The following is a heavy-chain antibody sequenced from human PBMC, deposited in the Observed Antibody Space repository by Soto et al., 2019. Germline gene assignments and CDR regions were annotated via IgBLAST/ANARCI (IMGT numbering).Heavy chain of an antibody. CDR2: IRSKANSYAT. J-gene: IGHJ6*02. D-gene: IGHD6-19*01. V-gene: IGHV3-73*01. Sequence: GGSLRLSCAASGFTFSGSAMHWVRQASGKGLEWVGRIRSKANSYATAYAASVKGRFTISRDDSKNTAYLQMNSLKTEDTAVYYCTRQEEPSQWLPRYYGMDVWGQGTTVTVSS. CDR3: TRQEEPSQWLPRYYGMDV. CDR1: GFTFSGSA.